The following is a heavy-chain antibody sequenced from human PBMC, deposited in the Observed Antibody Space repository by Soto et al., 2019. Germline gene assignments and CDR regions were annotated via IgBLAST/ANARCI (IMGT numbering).Heavy chain of an antibody. D-gene: IGHD4-17*01. Sequence: QLQLQESGPGLVKPSETLSLTCGVSGGSITSSGFWWSWIRQPPGKGLEWIATIYDTGHTFYNPSLRSRVTISADTSKNQFALKLNSVTAADTAVYYCAKRAYGDPFDPWGQGTLVTVSS. CDR2: IYDTGHT. J-gene: IGHJ5*02. V-gene: IGHV4-39*01. CDR1: GGSITSSGFW. CDR3: AKRAYGDPFDP.